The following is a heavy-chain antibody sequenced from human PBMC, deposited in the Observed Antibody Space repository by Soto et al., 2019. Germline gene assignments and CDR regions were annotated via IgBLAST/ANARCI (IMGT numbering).Heavy chain of an antibody. V-gene: IGHV1-69*13. J-gene: IGHJ6*02. D-gene: IGHD3-3*01. CDR1: GGTFISYA. Sequence: XSVKVSFKASGGTFISYAISWVRQAPGQGLEWMGGIIPIFGTANYAQKFQGRVTITADESTSTAYMELSSLRSEDTAVYYCARPAYDFWSGWVPDYYYYGMDVWGQGTTVTV. CDR2: IIPIFGTA. CDR3: ARPAYDFWSGWVPDYYYYGMDV.